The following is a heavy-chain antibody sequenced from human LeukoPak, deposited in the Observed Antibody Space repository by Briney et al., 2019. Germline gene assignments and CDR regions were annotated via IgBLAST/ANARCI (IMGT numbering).Heavy chain of an antibody. Sequence: GGSLSLSCAASGFTFSSYGMHWVRQAPGKGLEWVAFIRYDGSNKYYADSVKGRFTISRDNSKNTLYLQMNSLRAEDTAVYYCAKDITIFGVVIMEGFDYWGQGTLVTVSS. CDR3: AKDITIFGVVIMEGFDY. V-gene: IGHV3-30*02. J-gene: IGHJ4*02. D-gene: IGHD3-3*01. CDR1: GFTFSSYG. CDR2: IRYDGSNK.